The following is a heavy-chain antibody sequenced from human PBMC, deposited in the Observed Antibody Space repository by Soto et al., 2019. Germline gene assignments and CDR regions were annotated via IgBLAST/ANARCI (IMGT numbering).Heavy chain of an antibody. CDR3: ARDQGFYGSGSYYYYYGMDV. V-gene: IGHV1-2*04. J-gene: IGHJ6*02. Sequence: ASVKVSCKASGYTFTGYYMHWVRQAPGQGLEWMGWINPNSGGTNYAQKFQGWVTMTRDKSISTAYMELSRLRSDDTAVYYCARDQGFYGSGSYYYYYGMDVWGHGTTVTVSS. D-gene: IGHD3-10*01. CDR1: GYTFTGYY. CDR2: INPNSGGT.